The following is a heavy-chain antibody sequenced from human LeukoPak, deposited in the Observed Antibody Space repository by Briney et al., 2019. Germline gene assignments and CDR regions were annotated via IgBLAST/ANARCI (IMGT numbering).Heavy chain of an antibody. CDR3: ERHRRAPIMSRFGTAHPFDM. Sequence: GGSLRLSCAASGFSFSDYSMSWIRQTPGKGLEWVSDISGGACTMSFAASVKGRFTISRDNADNSLLLNMNILRAADTATYYCERHRRAPIMSRFGTAHPFDMWGRGTLVTVSS. CDR2: ISGGACTM. J-gene: IGHJ3*02. V-gene: IGHV3-11*01. D-gene: IGHD2-21*02. CDR1: GFSFSDYS.